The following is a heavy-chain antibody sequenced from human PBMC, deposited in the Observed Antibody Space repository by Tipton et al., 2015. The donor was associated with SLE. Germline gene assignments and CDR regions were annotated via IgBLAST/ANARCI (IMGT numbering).Heavy chain of an antibody. CDR2: IYYSGST. CDR1: GGSISSHY. J-gene: IGHJ3*02. CDR3: ARVGGIAVAGTDAFDI. D-gene: IGHD6-19*01. V-gene: IGHV4-59*11. Sequence: TLSLTCTVSGGSISSHYWSWIRQPPGKGLEWIGYIYYSGSTNYNPSLKSRVTISVDTSKNQFSLKLSSVTAADTAVYYCARVGGIAVAGTDAFDIWGQGKMATVPS.